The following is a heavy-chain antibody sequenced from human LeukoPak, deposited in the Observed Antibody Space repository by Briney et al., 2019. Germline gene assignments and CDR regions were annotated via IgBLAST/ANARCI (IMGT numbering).Heavy chain of an antibody. CDR3: ARRWSFDY. V-gene: IGHV3-21*01. Sequence: GGSLRLSCAASGFTFSSYSINWVRQAPGKGLEWVSSISSSSSYIYYADSVKGRFTISRDNSKNTLYLQMNSLRPEDTAVYYCARRWSFDYWGQGTLVTVSS. D-gene: IGHD6-13*01. J-gene: IGHJ4*02. CDR2: ISSSSSYI. CDR1: GFTFSSYS.